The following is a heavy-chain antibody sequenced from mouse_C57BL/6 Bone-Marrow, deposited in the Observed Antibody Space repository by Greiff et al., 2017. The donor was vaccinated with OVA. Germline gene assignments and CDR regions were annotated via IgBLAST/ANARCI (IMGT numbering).Heavy chain of an antibody. CDR3: ARDGSRHLYYAMDY. J-gene: IGHJ4*01. Sequence: QVQLKESGPGLVQPSQSLSITCTVSGFSLTSYGVHWVRQSPGKGLEWLGVIWSGGSTDYNAAFISRLSISKDNSTSQVFFKMNSLQADDTAIYYCARDGSRHLYYAMDYWGQGTSVTVSS. CDR2: IWSGGST. CDR1: GFSLTSYG. D-gene: IGHD1-1*01. V-gene: IGHV2-2*01.